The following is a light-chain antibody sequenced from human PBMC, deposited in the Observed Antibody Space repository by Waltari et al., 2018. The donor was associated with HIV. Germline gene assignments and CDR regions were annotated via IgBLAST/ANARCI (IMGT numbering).Light chain of an antibody. J-gene: IGLJ1*01. CDR2: DDT. CDR3: QVWDSSSDLYV. CDR1: NIESKS. Sequence: SFVLTQPPSVSVAPGQTARITCGGDNIESKSVHWYHQKPGQAPVVVVYDDTGGHTGIPERFSGSSSGNTATLTISRVEAGDEADYYCQVWDSSSDLYVFGSGTKVTVL. V-gene: IGLV3-21*02.